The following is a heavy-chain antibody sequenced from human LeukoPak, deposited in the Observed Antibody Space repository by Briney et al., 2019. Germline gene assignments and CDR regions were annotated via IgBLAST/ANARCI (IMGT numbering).Heavy chain of an antibody. CDR3: ARRTYSSSWSIFDY. CDR2: IYYSGST. CDR1: GGSISSSGYY. D-gene: IGHD6-13*01. J-gene: IGHJ4*02. Sequence: SETLSLTCTASGGSISSSGYYWGWIRQPPGKGLEWIGSIYYSGSTYYNPSLKSRVTISVDTSKNQFSLKLSSVTAADTAVYYCARRTYSSSWSIFDYWGQGTLVTVSS. V-gene: IGHV4-39*01.